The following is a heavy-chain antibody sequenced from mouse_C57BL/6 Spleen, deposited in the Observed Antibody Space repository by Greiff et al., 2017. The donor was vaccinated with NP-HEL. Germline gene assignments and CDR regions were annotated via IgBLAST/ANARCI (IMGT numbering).Heavy chain of an antibody. D-gene: IGHD1-1*01. CDR3: AREADYYGSDY. V-gene: IGHV3-6*01. Sequence: EVQLVESGPGLVKPSQSLSLTCSVTGYSITSGYYWNWIRQFPGNKLEWMGYISYDGSNNYNPSLKNRISITRDTSKNQFFLKLNSVTTEDTATYYCAREADYYGSDYWGQGTTLTVSS. J-gene: IGHJ2*01. CDR1: GYSITSGYY. CDR2: ISYDGSN.